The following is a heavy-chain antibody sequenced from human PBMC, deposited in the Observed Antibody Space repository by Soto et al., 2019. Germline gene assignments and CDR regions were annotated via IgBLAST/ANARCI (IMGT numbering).Heavy chain of an antibody. D-gene: IGHD2-21*02. CDR3: ARSIVVVTALDY. CDR1: GSTFTSYA. V-gene: IGHV1-3*05. Sequence: QVQLVQSGAEEKKPGASVKVSSKASGSTFTSYAMHWVRQAPGQSLERRGWINAGNGNTKYSQKFQGRVTITRDTSASTAYMELSSLRSEDTAVYYCARSIVVVTALDYWGQGTLVTVSS. J-gene: IGHJ4*02. CDR2: INAGNGNT.